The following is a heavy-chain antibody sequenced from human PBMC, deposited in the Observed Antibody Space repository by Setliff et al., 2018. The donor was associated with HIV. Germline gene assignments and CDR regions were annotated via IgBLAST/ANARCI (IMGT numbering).Heavy chain of an antibody. V-gene: IGHV4-38-2*01. J-gene: IGHJ4*02. CDR3: AGLSDFLDY. D-gene: IGHD2-21*01. Sequence: SETLSLTCAVSGYSISSGYYWGWIRQPPGKGLEWIGSIYHSGTANYNPSLKSRVTMSLDRSKRQFSLKLTSLTAADTAVYYCAGLSDFLDYWGLGNLVTVSS. CDR2: IYHSGTA. CDR1: GYSISSGYY.